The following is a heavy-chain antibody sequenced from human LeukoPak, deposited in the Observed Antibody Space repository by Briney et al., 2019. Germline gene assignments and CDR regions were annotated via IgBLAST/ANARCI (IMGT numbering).Heavy chain of an antibody. D-gene: IGHD3-10*01. CDR2: IYYSGST. J-gene: IGHJ6*02. Sequence: SETLSLTCTVSGGSISSYYWCWIRQPPGKGLEWIGYIYYSGSTNYNPSLKSRVTISVDTSKNQFSLKLSSVTAADTAVYYCARQGITRYYYYYGMDVWGQGTTVTVSS. V-gene: IGHV4-59*08. CDR1: GGSISSYY. CDR3: ARQGITRYYYYYGMDV.